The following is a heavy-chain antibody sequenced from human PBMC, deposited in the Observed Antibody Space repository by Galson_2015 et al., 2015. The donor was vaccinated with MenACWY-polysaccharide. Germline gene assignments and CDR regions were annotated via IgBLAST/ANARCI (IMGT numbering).Heavy chain of an antibody. J-gene: IGHJ6*02. CDR3: ARAPDCGRGSICHPYYGMDV. V-gene: IGHV3-74*01. D-gene: IGHD2-21*01. CDR1: GFTFSTSW. Sequence: SLRLSCAASGFTFSTSWIHWVRQASGKGLEWVSRINPDGSGTTYADSVKGRFTVSRDNAKNAVYLQMDSLRDEDSALYYCARAPDCGRGSICHPYYGMDVWGPGNRVTV. CDR2: INPDGSGT.